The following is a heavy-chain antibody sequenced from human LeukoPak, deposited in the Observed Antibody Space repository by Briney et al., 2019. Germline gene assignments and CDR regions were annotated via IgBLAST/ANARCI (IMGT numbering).Heavy chain of an antibody. D-gene: IGHD6-19*01. CDR1: GGSISSGGYS. V-gene: IGHV4-30-4*07. CDR2: IYYSGST. CDR3: ARGVAVAGTAPHFDY. Sequence: SETLSLTCAVSGGSISSGGYSWSWIRQPPGKGLEWIGYIYYSGSTYYNPSLKSRVTISVDTSKNQFSLKLSSVTAADTAVYYCARGVAVAGTAPHFDYWGQGTLVTVSS. J-gene: IGHJ4*02.